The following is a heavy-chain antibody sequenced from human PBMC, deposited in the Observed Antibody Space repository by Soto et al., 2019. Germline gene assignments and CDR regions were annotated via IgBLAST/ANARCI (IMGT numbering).Heavy chain of an antibody. Sequence: EVQLVESGGGLVQPGGSLRLSCAASGFTFSDHYMDWVRQAPGEGLEWVARIRNKARSFATAYAASVKGRFSISRDDSWNSLYLQMNSLKIEDTAVYYCARGKSSRDYWFFDIWGRGTLVTVSS. V-gene: IGHV3-72*01. D-gene: IGHD2-2*01. CDR2: IRNKARSFAT. J-gene: IGHJ2*01. CDR3: ARGKSSRDYWFFDI. CDR1: GFTFSDHY.